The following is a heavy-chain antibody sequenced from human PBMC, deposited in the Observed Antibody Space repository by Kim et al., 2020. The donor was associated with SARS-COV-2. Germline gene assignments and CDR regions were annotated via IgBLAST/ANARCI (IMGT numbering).Heavy chain of an antibody. V-gene: IGHV3-15*01. CDR3: TTDGLGIANNWYFDL. D-gene: IGHD6-13*01. CDR2: IKSKTDGGTT. Sequence: GGSLRLSCAASGFTFSNAWMSWVRQAPGKGLEWVGRIKSKTDGGTTDYAAPVKGRFTISRDDSKNTLYLQMNSLKTEDTAVYYCTTDGLGIANNWYFDLWGRGTLVTVSS. J-gene: IGHJ2*01. CDR1: GFTFSNAW.